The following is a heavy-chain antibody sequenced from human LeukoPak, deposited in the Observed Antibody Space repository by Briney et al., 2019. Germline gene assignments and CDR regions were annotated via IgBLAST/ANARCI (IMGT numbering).Heavy chain of an antibody. CDR3: ARAGSSEYCSGGSCRYYYYGMDV. Sequence: SETLSHTCTVSGGSISSGDYYWSWIRQPPGKGLEWIGYIYYSGSTYYNPSLKSRVTISVDTSKNQFSLKLSSVTAADTAVYYCARAGSSEYCSGGSCRYYYYGMDVWGQGTTVTVSS. V-gene: IGHV4-30-4*01. CDR1: GGSISSGDYY. CDR2: IYYSGST. D-gene: IGHD2-15*01. J-gene: IGHJ6*02.